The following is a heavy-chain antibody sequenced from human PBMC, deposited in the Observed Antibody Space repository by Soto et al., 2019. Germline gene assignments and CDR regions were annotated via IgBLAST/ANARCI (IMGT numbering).Heavy chain of an antibody. J-gene: IGHJ4*02. CDR2: IYYSGST. CDR1: GGSISGGNYY. V-gene: IGHV4-30-4*01. CDR3: ARRLGPDYGDWFYFDY. D-gene: IGHD4-17*01. Sequence: QVQLQESGPGLVKPSQTLSLTCTVSGGSISGGNYYWSWIRQPPGKGLEWIGYIYYSGSTYYNPSLRSWGNISVDPSKDQFSLKLTSVTGAGTAVYYCARRLGPDYGDWFYFDYWGQGTLVTVSS.